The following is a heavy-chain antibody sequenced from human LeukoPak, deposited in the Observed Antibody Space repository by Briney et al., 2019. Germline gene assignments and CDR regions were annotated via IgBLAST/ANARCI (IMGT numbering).Heavy chain of an antibody. V-gene: IGHV3-23*01. CDR1: GFTFSNYA. J-gene: IGHJ4*02. D-gene: IGHD3-10*01. Sequence: GGSLRLSCAASGFTFSNYAMSWVRQAPGKGLEWVSGIGGSGGSTYYADSVKGRFTISRDNSKKTLYLQMNSLRAEDTAVYYCAKRERESSNYGYPDYWGQGTLVTVSS. CDR2: IGGSGGST. CDR3: AKRERESSNYGYPDY.